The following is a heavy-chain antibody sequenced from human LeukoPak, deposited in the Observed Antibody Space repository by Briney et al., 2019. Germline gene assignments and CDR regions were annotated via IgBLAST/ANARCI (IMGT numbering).Heavy chain of an antibody. V-gene: IGHV3-48*03. CDR2: IHTSASTT. CDR1: GFTFNRYE. CDR3: AKWFPGNMDV. J-gene: IGHJ6*04. Sequence: QPGGSLRLSCEASGFTFNRYEFIWVRQAPGKGLEWVSYIHTSASTTYYADSVRGRFSISRDNAKSSLYLQMNSLRAEDTAVYYCAKWFPGNMDVWGKGTTVTVSS. D-gene: IGHD3-22*01.